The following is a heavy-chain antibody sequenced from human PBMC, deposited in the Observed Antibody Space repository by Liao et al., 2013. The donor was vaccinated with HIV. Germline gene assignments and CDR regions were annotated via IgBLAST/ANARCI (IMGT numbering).Heavy chain of an antibody. V-gene: IGHV4-30-4*08. Sequence: QVQLQESGPGLVKPSQTLSLTCTVSSGSIRSGDYYWAWVRQPPGKGLDWIGYIYYSENASYYPSLYNPSLKNRLTISQDTSKNQFSLNLTSVTAADTAVYYCARWGVDCGGSRCYSLFDYWGQGTLVTVSS. CDR2: IYYSENA. CDR1: SGSIRSGDYY. D-gene: IGHD2-15*01. J-gene: IGHJ4*02. CDR3: ARWGVDCGGSRCYSLFDY.